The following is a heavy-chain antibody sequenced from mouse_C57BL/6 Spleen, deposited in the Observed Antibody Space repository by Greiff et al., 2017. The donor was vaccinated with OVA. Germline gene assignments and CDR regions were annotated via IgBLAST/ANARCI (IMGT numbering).Heavy chain of an antibody. CDR2: IDPSDSYT. Sequence: QVQLQQPGAELVKPGASVKLSCKASGYTFTSYWMQWVKQRPGQGLEWIGEIDPSDSYTNYNQQFKGKATLTVDKSSSTAYMQLSSRTSEDSAVYYCARGGYDYPWCADWGQGTLVTVSA. CDR3: ARGGYDYPWCAD. J-gene: IGHJ3*01. D-gene: IGHD2-4*01. CDR1: GYTFTSYW. V-gene: IGHV1-50*01.